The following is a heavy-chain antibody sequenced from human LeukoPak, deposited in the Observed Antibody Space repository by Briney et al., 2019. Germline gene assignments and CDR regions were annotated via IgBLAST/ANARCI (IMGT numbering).Heavy chain of an antibody. V-gene: IGHV4-39*01. CDR2: IYFGVST. CDR1: GGSIRSSSYY. D-gene: IGHD6-19*01. J-gene: IGHJ4*02. Sequence: PSETLSLTCTVAGGSIRSSSYYWGWIRHPPGKGLEWIGCIYFGVSTYYNPSLKSRVTISVDTSKNQFSLKLSSVTAADTAVYYCARGYSSGWYHRPYFDYWGQGTLVTVSS. CDR3: ARGYSSGWYHRPYFDY.